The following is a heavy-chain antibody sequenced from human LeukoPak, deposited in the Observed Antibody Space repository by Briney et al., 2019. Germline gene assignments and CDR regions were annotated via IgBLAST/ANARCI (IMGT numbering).Heavy chain of an antibody. CDR3: AKRFNLYYYDSSGYSYYFDY. CDR2: ISGSGGST. D-gene: IGHD3-22*01. CDR1: GFTFSSYA. V-gene: IGHV3-23*01. Sequence: GGSLRLSCAASGFTFSSYAMSWVRQAPGKGLEWVSAISGSGGSTYYADSVKGRFTISRDNSKNTLYLQMNSLRAEDTAVYYCAKRFNLYYYDSSGYSYYFDYWGQGTLVTVSS. J-gene: IGHJ4*02.